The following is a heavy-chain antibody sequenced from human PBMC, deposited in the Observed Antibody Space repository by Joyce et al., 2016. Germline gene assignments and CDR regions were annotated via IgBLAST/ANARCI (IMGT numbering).Heavy chain of an antibody. CDR3: ARDFHTGPVGS. V-gene: IGHV3-33*01. CDR2: IWFDGSKT. CDR1: GFPFSRSG. Sequence: QVQLVESGGGVVQPGRSLRLSCATSGFPFSRSGMHWVRQAPGKGLEWVAIIWFDGSKTYYADSGRGRFTISRDDSRNTLFLQMNNLRADDTGLYYCARDFHTGPVGSWGQGTLVTVSS. J-gene: IGHJ5*01. D-gene: IGHD4-17*01.